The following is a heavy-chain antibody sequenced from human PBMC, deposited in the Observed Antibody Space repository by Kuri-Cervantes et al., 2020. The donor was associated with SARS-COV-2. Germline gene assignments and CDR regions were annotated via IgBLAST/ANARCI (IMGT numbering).Heavy chain of an antibody. V-gene: IGHV3-7*01. D-gene: IGHD3-10*01. CDR2: RKPEGGEK. CDR3: ASLDHGLGSYYHTFPHDY. J-gene: IGHJ4*02. CDR1: GFTFRSCR. Sequence: GGSLRFPGVATGFTFRSCRMSGVGKAQGKGRGWVAARKPEGGEKHYVDSVRGRFTISRDDGKNSLYLQMNGLRAEETAVYYCASLDHGLGSYYHTFPHDYWGLGTQVTVSS.